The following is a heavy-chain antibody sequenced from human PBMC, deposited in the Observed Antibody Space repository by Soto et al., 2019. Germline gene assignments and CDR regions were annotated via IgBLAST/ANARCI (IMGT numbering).Heavy chain of an antibody. CDR1: GYTFTGYY. V-gene: IGHV1-2*02. D-gene: IGHD6-13*01. CDR3: ARQKYSSSWFYDY. CDR2: IDPNSGDT. J-gene: IGHJ4*02. Sequence: ASVKFSCKASGYTFTGYYIHWLRQAPGQGPECMGWIDPNSGDTNYAQKFQGRVTMTRGSXXSXXXMXLXXLRXDXTAVHYCARQKYSSSWFYDYWGQGTLVTVSS.